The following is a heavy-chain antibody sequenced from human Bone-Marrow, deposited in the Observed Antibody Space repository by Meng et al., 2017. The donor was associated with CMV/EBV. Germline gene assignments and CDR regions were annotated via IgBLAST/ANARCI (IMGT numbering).Heavy chain of an antibody. CDR1: GYSISSGYY. J-gene: IGHJ3*02. V-gene: IGHV4-38-2*02. CDR2: INHSETT. Sequence: SETLSLTCTVSGYSISSGYYWGWIRQPPGKGLECIGIINHSETTYHNPSLKSRLTISVDTSKNPFSLKLISVTAAYTTVYYCARAYCITTRCRDAFDICGQGTMVTVSS. CDR3: ARAYCITTRCRDAFDI. D-gene: IGHD2-2*01.